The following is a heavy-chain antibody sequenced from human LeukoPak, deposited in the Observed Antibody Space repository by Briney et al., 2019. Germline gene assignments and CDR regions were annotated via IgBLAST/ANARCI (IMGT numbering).Heavy chain of an antibody. Sequence: PGGSLRLSCAASGFTFSSYSMNWVRQAPGKGLEWVSYISSSSSSTIYYADSVKGRFTISRDNAKNSLYLQMNSLRAEDTAVYYCARGNRWLVFYYCGMDVWGQGTTVTVSS. D-gene: IGHD6-19*01. CDR1: GFTFSSYS. J-gene: IGHJ6*02. V-gene: IGHV3-48*01. CDR2: ISSSSSSTI. CDR3: ARGNRWLVFYYCGMDV.